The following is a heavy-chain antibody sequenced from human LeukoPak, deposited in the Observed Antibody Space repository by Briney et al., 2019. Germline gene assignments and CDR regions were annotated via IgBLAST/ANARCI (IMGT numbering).Heavy chain of an antibody. Sequence: PGGSLRLSCAASGFTFSSYAMNWVRQAPGKGLEWVSAISGGGDDTYYADSVKGRFTISRDNSKNTLYLQMNSLRAEDTAVYYCARFGSNSWTRYFDPWGQGTLVTVSS. J-gene: IGHJ4*02. CDR3: ARFGSNSWTRYFDP. D-gene: IGHD3/OR15-3a*01. CDR1: GFTFSSYA. CDR2: ISGGGDDT. V-gene: IGHV3-23*01.